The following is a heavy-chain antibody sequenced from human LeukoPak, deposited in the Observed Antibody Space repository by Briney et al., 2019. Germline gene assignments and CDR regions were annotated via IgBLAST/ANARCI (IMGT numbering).Heavy chain of an antibody. CDR3: VRVVNTNRGWYHLDN. J-gene: IGHJ4*02. Sequence: PGGSLRLSCAASGFAITDHHMDWVRQAPGKGMEWVGRSQTTKPNSCTTEYAASVKGRVTISRDDSKNSLYLQLNSLKTEDTAVYYCVRVVNTNRGWYHLDNWGQGTLVTVSS. D-gene: IGHD6-19*01. CDR1: GFAITDHH. CDR2: SQTTKPNSCTT. V-gene: IGHV3-72*01.